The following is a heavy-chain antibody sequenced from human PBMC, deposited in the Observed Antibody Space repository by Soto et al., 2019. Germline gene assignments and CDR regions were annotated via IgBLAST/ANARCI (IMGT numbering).Heavy chain of an antibody. CDR3: ARRALPQCINGVCYKDGFWDY. Sequence: SETLSLTCTVSGGSVSSGGYYWSWIRQHPGTGLEWIGYIYYSGTTYFNPSLKSRASISLDTSKNEFSLKLTSVTAADTAVYYCARRALPQCINGVCYKDGFWDYWGQGALVTVSS. CDR2: IYYSGTT. V-gene: IGHV4-31*03. CDR1: GGSVSSGGYY. D-gene: IGHD2-8*01. J-gene: IGHJ4*02.